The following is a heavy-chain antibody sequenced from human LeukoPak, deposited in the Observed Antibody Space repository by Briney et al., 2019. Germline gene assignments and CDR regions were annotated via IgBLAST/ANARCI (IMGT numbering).Heavy chain of an antibody. J-gene: IGHJ4*02. V-gene: IGHV1-18*01. CDR1: GYTFTSYG. CDR3: ARTLKGDFWSGYDNFGY. Sequence: ASVKVSCKASGYTFTSYGISWVRQAPGQGLEWMGWISAYNGNTNYAQKLQGRVTMTTDTSTSTAYMELRSLRSDDTAVYYCARTLKGDFWSGYDNFGYWGQGTLVTVSS. D-gene: IGHD3-3*01. CDR2: ISAYNGNT.